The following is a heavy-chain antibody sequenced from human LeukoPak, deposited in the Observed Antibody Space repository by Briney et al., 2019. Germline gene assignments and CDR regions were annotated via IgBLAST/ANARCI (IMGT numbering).Heavy chain of an antibody. J-gene: IGHJ6*04. D-gene: IGHD3-9*01. Sequence: ASVKVSCKASGYTFTSYAMHWVRQAPGQRLEWMGWINAGNGNAKYSQKFQGRVTITRDTSASTAYMELSSLRSEDMAVYYCASSLYDILTGYYYYYGMDVWGKGTTVTVSS. V-gene: IGHV1-3*01. CDR1: GYTFTSYA. CDR2: INAGNGNA. CDR3: ASSLYDILTGYYYYYGMDV.